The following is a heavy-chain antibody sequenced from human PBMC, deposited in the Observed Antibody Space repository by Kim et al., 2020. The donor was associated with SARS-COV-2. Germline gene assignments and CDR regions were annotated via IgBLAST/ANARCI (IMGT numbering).Heavy chain of an antibody. CDR3: ARGPNQLLYAFDI. Sequence: GGSLRLSCAASGFTFSTYSMNWVRQAPGKGLEWVSSITSSSSFIYYADSVKGRFTISRDNAKNSLFLQMNSLRAEDTAVYYCARGPNQLLYAFDILGQGT. D-gene: IGHD2-2*01. J-gene: IGHJ3*02. CDR2: ITSSSSFI. V-gene: IGHV3-21*01. CDR1: GFTFSTYS.